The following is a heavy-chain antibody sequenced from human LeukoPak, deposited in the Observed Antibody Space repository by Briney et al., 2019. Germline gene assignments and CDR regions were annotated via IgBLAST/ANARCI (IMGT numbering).Heavy chain of an antibody. D-gene: IGHD6-19*01. CDR1: GYTFTNHG. J-gene: IGHJ5*02. V-gene: IGHV1-18*01. CDR3: ARVAAVAIKRYNWFDP. Sequence: ASVKVSCKASGYTFTNHGISWVRQAPGQGLEWMGWISTFNGNTNYAQKVQGRVTVTTDTSTSTAYMELRSLISDDTAVYYCARVAAVAIKRYNWFDPWGQGTLVTVSS. CDR2: ISTFNGNT.